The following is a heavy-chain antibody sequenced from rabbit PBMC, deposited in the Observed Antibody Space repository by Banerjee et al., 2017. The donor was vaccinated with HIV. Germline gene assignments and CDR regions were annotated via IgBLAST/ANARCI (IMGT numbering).Heavy chain of an antibody. CDR2: IYAGSTGAT. CDR1: GIDFNSYYH. V-gene: IGHV1S45*01. J-gene: IGHJ3*01. D-gene: IGHD6-1*01. CDR3: ARQPDYVSYRYFLF. Sequence: QQQLEESGGGLVKPGGTLTLTCTASGIDFNSYYHMCWVRQAPGKGLEWIACIYAGSTGATYYASWAKGRFTISKTSSTTVTLQMTSLTAADTATYFCARQPDYVSYRYFLFWGPGTLVTVS.